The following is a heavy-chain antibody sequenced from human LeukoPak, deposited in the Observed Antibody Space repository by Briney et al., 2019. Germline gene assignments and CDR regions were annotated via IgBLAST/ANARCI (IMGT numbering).Heavy chain of an antibody. D-gene: IGHD6-19*01. CDR2: INPRSGST. CDR1: GYTFTNYY. CDR3: ARDRGAVAY. V-gene: IGHV1-46*01. Sequence: ASVKVSCKASGYTFTNYYIHWVRQAPGQGLEWMGIINPRSGSTSFAQKFQGRVTMTRDMSTSTVYMELSSLRSEDTAVYYCARDRGAVAYWGQGTLVTVSS. J-gene: IGHJ4*02.